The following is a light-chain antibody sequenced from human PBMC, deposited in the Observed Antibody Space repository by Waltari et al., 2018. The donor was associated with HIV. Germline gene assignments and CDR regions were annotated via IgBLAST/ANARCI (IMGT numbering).Light chain of an antibody. CDR3: QAWDSSAMV. V-gene: IGLV3-1*01. Sequence: YELTQPPSVSVSGGQTATITCSGHEMGKKNECWYQQKPGQSPILFIYGDSKRPSGIPERFSGSNSGGTATLTISGTQAMDEADYYCQAWDSSAMVFGGGTKLTVL. J-gene: IGLJ2*01. CDR2: GDS. CDR1: EMGKKN.